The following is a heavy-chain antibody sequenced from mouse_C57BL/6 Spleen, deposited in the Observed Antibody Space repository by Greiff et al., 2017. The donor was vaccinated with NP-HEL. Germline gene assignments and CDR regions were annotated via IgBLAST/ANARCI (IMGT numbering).Heavy chain of an antibody. J-gene: IGHJ1*03. V-gene: IGHV1-52*01. CDR1: GYTFTRYW. Sequence: VQLQQSGAELVRPGSSVKLSCKASGYTFTRYWMHWVKQRPIQGLEWIGNIDPSDSETNYNQKFKDKATLTVAKSSSTACMQLSSLTSEDSAVYYWARYTRVTGYVDVWGTGTTVTVSA. D-gene: IGHD2-2*01. CDR3: ARYTRVTGYVDV. CDR2: IDPSDSET.